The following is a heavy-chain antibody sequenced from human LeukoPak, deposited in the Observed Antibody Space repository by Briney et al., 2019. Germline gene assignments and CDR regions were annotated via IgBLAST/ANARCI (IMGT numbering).Heavy chain of an antibody. Sequence: GESLKISCKGSGYSFTSYWIGWVRQMPGKGLEWMGIIYPGDSDTRYSPSFQGQVTLSADKSISTAYLQWSSLKASDTAMYYCARGRSGYYDSSGSNWFDPWGQGTLVTVSS. CDR1: GYSFTSYW. V-gene: IGHV5-51*01. CDR3: ARGRSGYYDSSGSNWFDP. CDR2: IYPGDSDT. J-gene: IGHJ5*02. D-gene: IGHD3-22*01.